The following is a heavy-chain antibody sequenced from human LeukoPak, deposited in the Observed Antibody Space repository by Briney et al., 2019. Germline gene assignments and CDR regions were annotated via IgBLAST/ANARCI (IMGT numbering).Heavy chain of an antibody. CDR2: INTNTGNP. CDR3: ARDRSTDGIAVAGTYNWFDP. D-gene: IGHD6-19*01. V-gene: IGHV7-4-1*02. Sequence: ASVKVSCKASGYTFTSYAMNWVRQAPGQGLEWMGWINTNTGNPTYAQGFTGRFVFSLDTSVSTAYLQISSLKAEDTAVYYCARDRSTDGIAVAGTYNWFDPWGQGTLVTVSS. CDR1: GYTFTSYA. J-gene: IGHJ5*02.